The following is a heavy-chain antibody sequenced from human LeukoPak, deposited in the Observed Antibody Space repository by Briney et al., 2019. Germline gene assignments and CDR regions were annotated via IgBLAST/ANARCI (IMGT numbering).Heavy chain of an antibody. CDR2: IQYDGSNK. J-gene: IGHJ1*01. D-gene: IGHD4-17*01. CDR1: GFTFSSYG. V-gene: IGHV3-30*02. Sequence: GGSLRLSCAASGFTFSSYGMHWVRQAPGKGLEWVAFIQYDGSNKYYADSVKGRFTISRDNSKNTLYLQMNSLRAEDTAVYYCSTGIWDYGDYLSFYWGQGTLVTVSS. CDR3: STGIWDYGDYLSFY.